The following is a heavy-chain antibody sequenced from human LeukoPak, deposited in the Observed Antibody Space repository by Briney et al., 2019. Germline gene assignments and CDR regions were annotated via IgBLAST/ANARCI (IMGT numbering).Heavy chain of an antibody. Sequence: GGTLRLSCAASGFTFSSYAMSWVRQAPGKGLEWVSAISGSGGSTYYADSVKGRFTISRDNSKNTLYLQMNSLRAEDTAVYYCAKDHGDGYNSFYFDYWGQGTLVTVSS. J-gene: IGHJ4*02. D-gene: IGHD5-24*01. CDR3: AKDHGDGYNSFYFDY. CDR1: GFTFSSYA. CDR2: ISGSGGST. V-gene: IGHV3-23*01.